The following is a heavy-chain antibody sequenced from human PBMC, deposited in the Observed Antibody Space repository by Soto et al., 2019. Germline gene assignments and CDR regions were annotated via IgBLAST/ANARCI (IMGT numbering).Heavy chain of an antibody. CDR1: GFTFSSYG. V-gene: IGHV3-30*18. J-gene: IGHJ4*02. Sequence: GGSLRLSCAASGFTFSSYGMHWVRQAPGKGLEWVAVISYDGSNKYYADSVKGRFTISRDNSKNTLYLQMNSLRAEDTAVYYCAKSAKLIKQLVAYWGQGTLVTVSS. D-gene: IGHD6-6*01. CDR2: ISYDGSNK. CDR3: AKSAKLIKQLVAY.